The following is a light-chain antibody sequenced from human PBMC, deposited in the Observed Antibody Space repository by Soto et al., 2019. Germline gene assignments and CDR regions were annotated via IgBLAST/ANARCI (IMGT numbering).Light chain of an antibody. J-gene: IGKJ2*01. CDR3: QQYGSSPPMYT. CDR1: QSFKHRL. Sequence: EIVLTQSPGTLSLSPGERATLLFRASQSFKHRLLTWYQEKPWQAPRLLIYGASSRANGIPGRFSGSGSGTDVTLTISRLEPEDFAVYYCQQYGSSPPMYTFGQGTKLEIK. V-gene: IGKV3-20*01. CDR2: GAS.